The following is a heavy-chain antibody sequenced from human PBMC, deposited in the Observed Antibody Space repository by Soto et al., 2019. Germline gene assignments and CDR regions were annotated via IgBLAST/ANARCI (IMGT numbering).Heavy chain of an antibody. CDR1: GFTVSSNY. D-gene: IGHD2-15*01. CDR2: IYSGGST. CDR3: ARVAPGYCSGGSCHWD. V-gene: IGHV3-66*01. J-gene: IGHJ4*02. Sequence: GGSLRLSCAASGFTVSSNYMSWVRQAPVKGLEWVSIIYSGGSTHYADSVKGRFTISRDNSKNTLYLQMNSLRAEDTAVYFCARVAPGYCSGGSCHWDWGQGTLVTVSS.